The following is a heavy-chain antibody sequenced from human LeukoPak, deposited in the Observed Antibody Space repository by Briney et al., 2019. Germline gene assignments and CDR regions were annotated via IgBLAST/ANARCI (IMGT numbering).Heavy chain of an antibody. CDR1: VGSLSGYY. CDR2: IIHRGST. V-gene: IGHV4-34*12. Sequence: SETLSLTCAVCVGSLSGYYWSWIRTPPGMGSEVSGEIIHRGSTIYNPSLKSRVTISVDTSKNQFSLKLSSVTAADTAVYYCARVSGYSYGWSYYYYMDVWGKGTTVTVSS. J-gene: IGHJ6*03. CDR3: ARVSGYSYGWSYYYYMDV. D-gene: IGHD5-18*01.